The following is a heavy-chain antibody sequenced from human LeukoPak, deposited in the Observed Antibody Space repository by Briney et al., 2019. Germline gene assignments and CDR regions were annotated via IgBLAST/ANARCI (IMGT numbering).Heavy chain of an antibody. CDR3: ARFSVRGTYYPNY. CDR1: GYSFTSSW. V-gene: IGHV5-51*01. D-gene: IGHD1-26*01. CDR2: IYPGDSDT. J-gene: IGHJ4*02. Sequence: GASLKISCKGSGYSFTSSWIGWLRQMPGQGLEWMGIIYPGDSDTRYSPSFQGQVTISADKSISTAHLQWSSLKASDTAMHYCARFSVRGTYYPNYWGQGTLITVSS.